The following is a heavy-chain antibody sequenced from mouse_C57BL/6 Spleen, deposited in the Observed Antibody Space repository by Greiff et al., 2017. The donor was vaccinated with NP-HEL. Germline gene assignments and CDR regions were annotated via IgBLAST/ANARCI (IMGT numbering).Heavy chain of an antibody. CDR3: ARDELWLRRNYYAMDY. CDR1: GFTFSSYA. Sequence: EVQLVESGGGLVKPGGSLKLSCAASGFTFSSYALSWVRQTPEKRLEWVATISDGGSYTYYPDNVKGRFTISRDNAKNNLYLQMSHLKSEDTAMYYYARDELWLRRNYYAMDYWGQGTSVTVSS. CDR2: ISDGGSYT. J-gene: IGHJ4*01. V-gene: IGHV5-4*01. D-gene: IGHD2-2*01.